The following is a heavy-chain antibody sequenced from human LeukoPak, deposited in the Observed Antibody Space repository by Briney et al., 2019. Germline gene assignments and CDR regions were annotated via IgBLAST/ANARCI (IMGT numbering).Heavy chain of an antibody. Sequence: ASVKVSCKASGYTFTSYDINWMRQATGQGLEWMGWMSPNSGNTGYAQKFQGRVTMTRDTSISTAYMELSSLRSEDTAVYYCARWGDGKMFDYWGQGVLVTVSS. CDR3: ARWGDGKMFDY. CDR1: GYTFTSYD. J-gene: IGHJ4*02. D-gene: IGHD3-16*01. V-gene: IGHV1-8*01. CDR2: MSPNSGNT.